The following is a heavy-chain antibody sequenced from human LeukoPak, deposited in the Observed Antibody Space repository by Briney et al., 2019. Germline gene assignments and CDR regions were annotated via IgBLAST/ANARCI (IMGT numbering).Heavy chain of an antibody. V-gene: IGHV3-30*18. Sequence: GGSLRLSCAASGFTFSSYGMHWVRQAPGKGLEWVAVVSYDGSNKYYADSVKGRFTISRDNSKNTLYLQMNSLRAEDTAVYYCAKDSSRLVAVFDFDYWGQGTLVTVSS. CDR3: AKDSSRLVAVFDFDY. CDR2: VSYDGSNK. J-gene: IGHJ4*02. D-gene: IGHD5-12*01. CDR1: GFTFSSYG.